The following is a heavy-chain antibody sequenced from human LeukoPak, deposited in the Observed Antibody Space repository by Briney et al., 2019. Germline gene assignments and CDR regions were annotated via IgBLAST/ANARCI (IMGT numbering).Heavy chain of an antibody. J-gene: IGHJ6*02. CDR3: AGGNSIVGATLYYDYGMDV. D-gene: IGHD1-26*01. Sequence: SETLSLTCAVYGGSFSGYYWSWIRQPPGKGLEWIGEINHSGSTNYNPSLKSRVTISLDTSKNQFSLKLSRVTAADMTVYYCAGGNSIVGATLYYDYGMDVWGQGTTVTVSS. CDR2: INHSGST. CDR1: GGSFSGYY. V-gene: IGHV4-34*01.